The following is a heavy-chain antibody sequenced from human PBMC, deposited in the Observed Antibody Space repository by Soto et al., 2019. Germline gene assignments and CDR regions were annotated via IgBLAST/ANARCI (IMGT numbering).Heavy chain of an antibody. D-gene: IGHD3-3*01. Sequence: PGGSLRLSCAAPGFTFSSYSMNWVRHAPGKGLEWVSSISSSSSYIYYADSVKGRFTISRDNAKNSLYLQMNSLRAEDTAVYYCARDIRGYYDFWSGYDYYGMDVWGQGTTVTVSS. V-gene: IGHV3-21*01. CDR1: GFTFSSYS. CDR2: ISSSSSYI. CDR3: ARDIRGYYDFWSGYDYYGMDV. J-gene: IGHJ6*02.